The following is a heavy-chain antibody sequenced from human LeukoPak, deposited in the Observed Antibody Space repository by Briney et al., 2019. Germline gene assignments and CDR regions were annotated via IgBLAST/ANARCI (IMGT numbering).Heavy chain of an antibody. CDR3: ARPRGGAYAGAFDI. J-gene: IGHJ3*02. CDR2: IGTAGDT. D-gene: IGHD1-26*01. Sequence: GGSLRLSCAASGFTFSSYDMHWVRQATGKGLEWVSAIGTAGDTYYPGSVKGRFTISRDNAKNSLYLQMNSLRAEDTAVYYCARPRGGAYAGAFDIWGQGTMVTVSS. V-gene: IGHV3-13*04. CDR1: GFTFSSYD.